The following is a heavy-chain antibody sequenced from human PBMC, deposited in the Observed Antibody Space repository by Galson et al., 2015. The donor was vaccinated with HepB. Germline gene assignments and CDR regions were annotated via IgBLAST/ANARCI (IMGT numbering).Heavy chain of an antibody. CDR2: INPNSGGT. V-gene: IGHV1-2*06. CDR1: GYTFTGYY. J-gene: IGHJ6*03. D-gene: IGHD2-2*01. CDR3: AREVVVVPAAMRSYYYYMDV. Sequence: SVKVSCKASGYTFTGYYMHWVRQAPGQGLEWMGRINPNSGGTNYAQKFQGRVTMTRDTSISTAYMELSRLRSDDTAVYYCAREVVVVPAAMRSYYYYMDVWGKGTTVTVSS.